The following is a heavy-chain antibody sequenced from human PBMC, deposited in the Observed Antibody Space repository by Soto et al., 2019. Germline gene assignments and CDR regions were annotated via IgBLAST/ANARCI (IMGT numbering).Heavy chain of an antibody. J-gene: IGHJ4*02. CDR3: ARLGWGNGDSDY. V-gene: IGHV4-39*01. CDR1: GGSISKSNYF. Sequence: QLQLQESGPGLVKSSETLSLTCTVSGGSISKSNYFWGWIRQAPGKGLEWIASILYSGTTSYNSSLKSRVAISGDTSKNQFSLELNSVTAADTAVYYCARLGWGNGDSDYWGQGTLVTVSS. CDR2: ILYSGTT. D-gene: IGHD2-21*01.